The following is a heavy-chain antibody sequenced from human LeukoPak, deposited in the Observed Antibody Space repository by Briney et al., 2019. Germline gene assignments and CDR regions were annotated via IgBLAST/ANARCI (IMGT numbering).Heavy chain of an antibody. J-gene: IGHJ4*02. CDR3: ARDGYYDSSGYRGFDY. Sequence: GASVKVSCKASGYTFSSYDINWVRQATGQGLEWMGWMNPNSGDRGYAQKFQGRVTITRNTSISTAYMELSSLRSEDTAVYYCARDGYYDSSGYRGFDYWGQGTLVTVSS. CDR1: GYTFSSYD. CDR2: MNPNSGDR. D-gene: IGHD3-22*01. V-gene: IGHV1-8*03.